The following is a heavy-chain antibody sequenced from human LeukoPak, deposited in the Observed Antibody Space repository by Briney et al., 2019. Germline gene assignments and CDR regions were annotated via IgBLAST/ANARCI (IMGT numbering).Heavy chain of an antibody. J-gene: IGHJ4*02. Sequence: PSETLSLTCTVSGGSISSYYWSRIRQPAGKGLEWIGEINHSGSTNYNPSLKSRVTISVDTSKNQFSLKLSSVTAADTAVYYCARRGGSYFIDYWGQGTLVTVSS. D-gene: IGHD1-26*01. CDR3: ARRGGSYFIDY. V-gene: IGHV4-34*01. CDR2: INHSGST. CDR1: GGSISSYY.